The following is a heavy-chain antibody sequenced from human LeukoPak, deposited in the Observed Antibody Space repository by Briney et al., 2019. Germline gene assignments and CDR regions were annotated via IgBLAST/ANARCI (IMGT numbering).Heavy chain of an antibody. CDR1: GGSFSGYY. D-gene: IGHD3-10*01. J-gene: IGHJ6*02. CDR3: ARGELYGSGSYYPNYIYYYYGMDV. V-gene: IGHV4-34*01. Sequence: PSETLSLTCAVYGGSFSGYYWSWIRQPPGKGLEWIGEINHSGSTNYNPSLKSRVTISVDTSKNQFSLKLSSVTAADTAAYYCARGELYGSGSYYPNYIYYYYGMDVWGQGTTVTVSS. CDR2: INHSGST.